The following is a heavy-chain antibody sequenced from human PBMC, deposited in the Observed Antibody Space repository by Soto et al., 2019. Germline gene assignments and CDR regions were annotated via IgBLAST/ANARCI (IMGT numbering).Heavy chain of an antibody. J-gene: IGHJ6*02. V-gene: IGHV3-30-3*01. CDR3: ARDGVRTGKKPRYYYYGMDV. Sequence: PGGSLRLSCAASGFTFSSYAMHWVRQAPGKGLEWVAVISYDGSNKYYADSVKGRFTISRDNSKNTLYLQMNSLRAEDTAVYYCARDGVRTGKKPRYYYYGMDVWGQGTTVTVSS. CDR1: GFTFSSYA. D-gene: IGHD1-1*01. CDR2: ISYDGSNK.